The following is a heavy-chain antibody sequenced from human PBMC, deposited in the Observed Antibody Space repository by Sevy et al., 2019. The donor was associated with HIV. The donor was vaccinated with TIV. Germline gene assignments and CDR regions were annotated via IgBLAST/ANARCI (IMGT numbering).Heavy chain of an antibody. CDR1: GFSINNAW. Sequence: GGSLRISCVTFGFSINNAWMSWVRQAPGKGLEWVGRIKSKTDGGTTDYAAPVKGRFTISRDDSKNTLYLQMNSLKTEDTAVYYCTIEGLYCTDDSCYSEGSDSWGQGTLVTVSS. J-gene: IGHJ4*02. D-gene: IGHD2-15*01. CDR2: IKSKTDGGTT. CDR3: TIEGLYCTDDSCYSEGSDS. V-gene: IGHV3-15*01.